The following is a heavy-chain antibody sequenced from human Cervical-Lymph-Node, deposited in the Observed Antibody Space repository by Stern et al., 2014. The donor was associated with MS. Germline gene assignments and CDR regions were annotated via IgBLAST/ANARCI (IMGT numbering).Heavy chain of an antibody. V-gene: IGHV3-72*01. CDR1: GFTFSDYY. J-gene: IGHJ3*02. CDR2: GSVKANSYTP. D-gene: IGHD6-19*01. Sequence: EVQLVESGAGLVQPGGSLTLSCVGSGFTFSDYYMDWVRQTPGQGLEWVGLGSVKANSYTPEYAVPVKRSFTISRADSKRSLDSQMNSLKIEDTGMYFCARVAYDSSGWFGSFDIWGQGTMVTVS. CDR3: ARVAYDSSGWFGSFDI.